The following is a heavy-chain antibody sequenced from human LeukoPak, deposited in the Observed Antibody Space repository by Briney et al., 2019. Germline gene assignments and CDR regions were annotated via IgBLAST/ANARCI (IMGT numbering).Heavy chain of an antibody. V-gene: IGHV3-7*01. Sequence: GGSLRLSCAASGFTFGSYWMSWVRQAPGKGLEWVANIKPDGSEKHHVDSVKGRFTFSRDNAKTSLYLQMNSLRAEDTAVYYCARDDGLDAFDIWGRGTLVTVSS. D-gene: IGHD5-24*01. CDR3: ARDDGLDAFDI. CDR1: GFTFGSYW. CDR2: IKPDGSEK. J-gene: IGHJ3*02.